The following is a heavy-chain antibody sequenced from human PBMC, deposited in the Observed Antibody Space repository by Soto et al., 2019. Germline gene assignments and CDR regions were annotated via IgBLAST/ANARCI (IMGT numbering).Heavy chain of an antibody. V-gene: IGHV1-3*01. D-gene: IGHD1-26*01. CDR1: GYTFTTYA. J-gene: IGHJ6*02. CDR2: INPASGHT. CDR3: GRSVVGATGEILYNAMDV. Sequence: QVQLVQSGAEVKKPGASVKVSCKASGYTFTTYALHWVRQAPGQRPDWMGWINPASGHTKYSKKFQDRVTITRDTSASTGYMELSSLRSEDTAVYYCGRSVVGATGEILYNAMDVWGQGTTVTVSS.